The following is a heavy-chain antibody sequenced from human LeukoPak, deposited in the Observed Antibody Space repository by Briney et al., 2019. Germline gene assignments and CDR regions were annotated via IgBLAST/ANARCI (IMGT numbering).Heavy chain of an antibody. CDR1: GGSFSGYY. D-gene: IGHD4-17*01. J-gene: IGHJ4*02. CDR3: ARHRGRPTTGGGFDY. V-gene: IGHV4-34*01. Sequence: SETLSLTCAVYGGSFSGYYWSWIRQPPGKGLEWIGEINHSGSTNYNPSLKSRVTISVDTSKNQFSLRLSSVTAADTAVYYCARHRGRPTTGGGFDYWGQGTLVTVSS. CDR2: INHSGST.